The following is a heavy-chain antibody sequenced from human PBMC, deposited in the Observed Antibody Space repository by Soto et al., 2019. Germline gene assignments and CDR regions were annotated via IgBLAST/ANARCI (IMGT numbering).Heavy chain of an antibody. V-gene: IGHV3-23*01. Sequence: PGGSLRLSCAASGFTFSNYSMSWVRQAPGKGLEWVSAIGGGGVPTYHADSVKGRFTISRDNSKNTLYLQMNSLRAEDTAVYYCAKDKSYGMDVWGQGTTVTVSS. CDR3: AKDKSYGMDV. CDR2: IGGGGVPT. J-gene: IGHJ6*02. CDR1: GFTFSNYS.